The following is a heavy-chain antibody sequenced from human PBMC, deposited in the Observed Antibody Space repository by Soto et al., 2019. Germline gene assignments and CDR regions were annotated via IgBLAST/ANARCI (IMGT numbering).Heavy chain of an antibody. D-gene: IGHD3-10*01. J-gene: IGHJ4*02. V-gene: IGHV3-23*01. CDR3: AKRGGEIWFVELLTEFSWVDY. Sequence: GGSLRLSCAASGFTFSSYAMSWVRQAPGKGLEWVSAISGSGGSTYYADSVKGRFTISRDNSKNTLYLQMNSLRAEDTAVYYCAKRGGEIWFVELLTEFSWVDYWGQGTLVTVSS. CDR1: GFTFSSYA. CDR2: ISGSGGST.